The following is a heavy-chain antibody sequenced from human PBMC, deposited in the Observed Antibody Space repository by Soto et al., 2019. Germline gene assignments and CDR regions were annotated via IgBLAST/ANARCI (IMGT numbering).Heavy chain of an antibody. Sequence: SETLSLTCTVSGGSISSYYWSWIRQPPGKGLEWIGYIYYSGSTNYNPSLKSRVTISVDTSKNQFSLKLSSVTAADTAVYYCARQRAGGDPPYSLQHWGQGTLVTVSS. CDR3: ARQRAGGDPPYSLQH. CDR2: IYYSGST. D-gene: IGHD2-21*01. V-gene: IGHV4-59*08. J-gene: IGHJ1*01. CDR1: GGSISSYY.